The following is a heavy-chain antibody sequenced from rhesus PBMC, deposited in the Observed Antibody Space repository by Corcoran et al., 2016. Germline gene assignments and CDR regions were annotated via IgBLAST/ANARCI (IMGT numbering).Heavy chain of an antibody. CDR1: GGSISSSY. CDR3: ARDVGTVRDY. J-gene: IGHJ4*01. CDR2: IYGSGSST. V-gene: IGHV4-169*02. Sequence: QLQLQESGPGLVKPSETLSVTCAVSGGSISSSYWSWIRQAPGKGLEWIGYIYGSGSSTNYHPSLKSRVTLSVDTSKNQLSLKLSSVTAADTAVYYCARDVGTVRDYWGQGVLVTVSS. D-gene: IGHD5-24*01.